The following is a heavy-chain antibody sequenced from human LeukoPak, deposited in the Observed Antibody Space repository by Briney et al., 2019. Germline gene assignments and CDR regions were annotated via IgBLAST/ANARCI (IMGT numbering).Heavy chain of an antibody. CDR1: GGSISSRSYF. V-gene: IGHV4-39*01. D-gene: IGHD3/OR15-3a*01. CDR2: IYYSGST. CDR3: VRKDWSNPTYYFDY. Sequence: SETLSLTRAVCGGSISSRSYFWGWLRQPPGKGVEWIGSIYYSGSTFYNPSLKSRVNISVDKSKNRFSLKLSSVTAADTAVYYCVRKDWSNPTYYFDYWGQGTLVTVSS. J-gene: IGHJ4*02.